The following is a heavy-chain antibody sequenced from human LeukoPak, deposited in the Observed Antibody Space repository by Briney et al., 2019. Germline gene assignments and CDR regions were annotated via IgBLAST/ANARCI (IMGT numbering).Heavy chain of an antibody. D-gene: IGHD6-13*01. J-gene: IGHJ4*02. CDR2: ISGSGGST. CDR1: GFTFSSYA. CDR3: AKRTGIGYSSSLDY. Sequence: GGSLRLSCAASGFTFSSYAMSWVRQAPGKGLEWVSAISGSGGSTYYADSVKGRFTISRDNSKNTLYLQMNSLRAEDTAVYYCAKRTGIGYSSSLDYWGQGTLVTVSS. V-gene: IGHV3-23*01.